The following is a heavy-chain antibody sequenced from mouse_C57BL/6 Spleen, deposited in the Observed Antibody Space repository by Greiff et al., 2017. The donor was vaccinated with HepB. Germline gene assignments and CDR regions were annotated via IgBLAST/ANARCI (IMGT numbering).Heavy chain of an antibody. CDR2: IDPSDSYT. CDR3: AIYYDYDVPAWFAY. J-gene: IGHJ3*01. CDR1: GYTFTSYW. Sequence: QVQLQQPGAELVMPGASVKLSCKASGYTFTSYWMHWVKQRPGQGLEWIGEIDPSDSYTNYNQKFKGKSTLTVDKSSSTAYMQRSSLTAEDSAVYYCAIYYDYDVPAWFAYWGQGTLVTVAA. D-gene: IGHD2-4*01. V-gene: IGHV1-69*01.